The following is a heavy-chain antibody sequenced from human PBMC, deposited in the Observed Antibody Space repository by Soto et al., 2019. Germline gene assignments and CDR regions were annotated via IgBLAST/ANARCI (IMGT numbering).Heavy chain of an antibody. V-gene: IGHV1-69*06. CDR3: ARGYYDSSGYYRGFDY. CDR1: GVTFSSYA. Sequence: SVKVSCKASGVTFSSYAISWVRQAPGQGLEWMGGIIPIFGTANYAQKFQGRVTITADKSTSTAYMELSSLRSEDTAVYYCARGYYDSSGYYRGFDYWGQGTLVTVSS. D-gene: IGHD3-22*01. J-gene: IGHJ4*02. CDR2: IIPIFGTA.